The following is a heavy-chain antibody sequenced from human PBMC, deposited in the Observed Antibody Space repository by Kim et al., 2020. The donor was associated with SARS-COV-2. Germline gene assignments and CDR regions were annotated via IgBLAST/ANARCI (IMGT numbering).Heavy chain of an antibody. CDR3: ARLFVVYAIGFDY. J-gene: IGHJ4*02. Sequence: SETLFLTCTVSGGSISSSSYYWGWIRQPPGKGLEWIGSIYYSGSTYYNPSLKSRVTISVNTSKNQFSLKLSSVTAADTAVYYCARLFVVYAIGFDYWGQG. D-gene: IGHD2-8*01. V-gene: IGHV4-39*01. CDR2: IYYSGST. CDR1: GGSISSSSYY.